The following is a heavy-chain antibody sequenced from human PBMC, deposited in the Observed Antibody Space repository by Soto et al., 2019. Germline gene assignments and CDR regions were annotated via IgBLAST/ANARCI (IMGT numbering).Heavy chain of an antibody. CDR1: GGSISSSSYY. J-gene: IGHJ3*02. Sequence: QLQLQESGPGLVKPSETLSLTCTVSGGSISSSSYYWGWIRQPPGKGLEWIGSIYYSGSTYYNPSCTTRFTMPVDTSKNRFSLKLGSVTAADPAVYYCARQLRGGWYLDAFDIWGQGTMVTVSS. CDR2: IYYSGST. CDR3: ARQLRGGWYLDAFDI. D-gene: IGHD6-19*01. V-gene: IGHV4-39*01.